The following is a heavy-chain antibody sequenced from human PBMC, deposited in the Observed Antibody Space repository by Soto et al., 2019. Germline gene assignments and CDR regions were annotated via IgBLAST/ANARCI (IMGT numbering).Heavy chain of an antibody. Sequence: SETLSLTCAVYGGSFSGYYWSWIRQPPGKGLEWIGEINHSGSTNYNPPLKSRVTISVDTSKNQFSLKLSSVTAADTAVYYCARGVYYDFWSGHHEHYYMDVWGKGTTVTVSS. CDR2: INHSGST. D-gene: IGHD3-3*01. V-gene: IGHV4-34*01. CDR1: GGSFSGYY. J-gene: IGHJ6*03. CDR3: ARGVYYDFWSGHHEHYYMDV.